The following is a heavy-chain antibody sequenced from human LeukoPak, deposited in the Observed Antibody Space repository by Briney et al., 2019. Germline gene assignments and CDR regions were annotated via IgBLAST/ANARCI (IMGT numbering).Heavy chain of an antibody. CDR2: IQYDGTKE. D-gene: IGHD1-26*01. CDR1: GFTFSSYG. J-gene: IGHJ6*04. V-gene: IGHV3-30*02. CDR3: ARDHVGAYL. Sequence: GGSLRLSRAASGFTFSSYGMHWVRQAPGKGLEWVAFIQYDGTKEYYADSVKGRFTISRDNTKNTLYLQMNSMRAEDSAVYYCARDHVGAYLWGKGTTVTVSS.